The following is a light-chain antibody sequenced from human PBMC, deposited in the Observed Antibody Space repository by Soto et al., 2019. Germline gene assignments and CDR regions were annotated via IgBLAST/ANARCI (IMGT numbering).Light chain of an antibody. Sequence: DVQMSLSLSALSASLGDRVTITCRASQSIKMWLSCDQHKPGKAPKPLIHDSFMLESGVPSRFRGSGSWTDFPLTISSLPPGKFATYYWQPYNSYSKTFCQGPK. CDR1: QSIKMW. CDR3: QPYNSYSKT. V-gene: IGKV1-5*01. CDR2: DSF. J-gene: IGKJ2*01.